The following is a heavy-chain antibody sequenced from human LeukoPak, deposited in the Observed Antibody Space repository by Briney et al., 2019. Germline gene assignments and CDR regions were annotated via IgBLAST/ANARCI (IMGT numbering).Heavy chain of an antibody. V-gene: IGHV4-61*02. CDR3: ARPSDYADFQD. CDR1: GASISSGANY. D-gene: IGHD4-17*01. Sequence: PSETLSLTCTVSGASISSGANYWHWIRQPAGTGLEWIGRIYPNGRTQYNPSLQSRVTIGLDNPKKQFSLKLTSVTAADTAVYYCARPSDYADFQDWGQGTLVTVSS. J-gene: IGHJ1*01. CDR2: IYPNGRT.